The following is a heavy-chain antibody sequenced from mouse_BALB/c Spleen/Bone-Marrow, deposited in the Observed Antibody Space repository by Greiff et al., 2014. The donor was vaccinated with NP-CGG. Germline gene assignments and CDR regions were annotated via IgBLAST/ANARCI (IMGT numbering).Heavy chain of an antibody. CDR1: GFSLTSYG. Sequence: VKLVESGPGLVAPSQSLSISCTVSGFSLTSYGVHWVRQPPGKGLEWLGVIWADGSTNYNSALMSRLSISKDNSKSQVFLKMNSLQTADTAMYYCARITTATGAMDYWGQGTSVTVSS. CDR2: IWADGST. D-gene: IGHD1-2*01. J-gene: IGHJ4*01. V-gene: IGHV2-9*02. CDR3: ARITTATGAMDY.